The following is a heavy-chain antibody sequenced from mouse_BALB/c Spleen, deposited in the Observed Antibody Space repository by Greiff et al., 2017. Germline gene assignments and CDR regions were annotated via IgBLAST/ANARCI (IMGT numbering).Heavy chain of an antibody. CDR2: ISSGSSTI. J-gene: IGHJ1*01. V-gene: IGHV5-17*02. CDR3: AREGRVYGNYGYFDV. D-gene: IGHD2-1*01. CDR1: GFTFSSFG. Sequence: EVKLMESGGGLVQPGGSRKLSCAASGFTFSSFGMHWVRQAPEKGLEWVAYISSGSSTIYYADTVKGRFTISRDNPKNTLFLQMTSLRSEDTAMYYCAREGRVYGNYGYFDVWGAGTTVTVSS.